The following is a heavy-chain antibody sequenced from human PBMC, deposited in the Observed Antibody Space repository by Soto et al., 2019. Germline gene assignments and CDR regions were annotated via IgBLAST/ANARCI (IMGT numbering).Heavy chain of an antibody. CDR3: TRGGQLFAGNYFDY. CDR1: GYTFTSYG. Sequence: QVQLVQSGAEVKKPGASVKVACKASGYTFTSYGISWVRQAPGQGLEWMGWISNYNGDTNYAQKLQGRVTTTTDTSTSTAYMALRSLKSDDTAVYYCTRGGQLFAGNYFDYWGQGTLVTVSS. D-gene: IGHD3-10*02. J-gene: IGHJ4*02. V-gene: IGHV1-18*01. CDR2: ISNYNGDT.